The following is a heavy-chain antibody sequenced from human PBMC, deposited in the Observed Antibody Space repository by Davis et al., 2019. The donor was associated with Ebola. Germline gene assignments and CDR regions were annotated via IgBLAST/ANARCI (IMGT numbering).Heavy chain of an antibody. CDR3: ARDYWATEGAFDV. CDR2: AYYSGPT. V-gene: IGHV4-61*01. CDR1: PGSVNSGSSY. D-gene: IGHD2-8*02. Sequence: SETLSLTCPLSPGSVNSGSSYWTWIRQPPGKGLDWTGNAYYSGPTTYNPSLKSPVTISVDTSENQFSLNLISVTAADTAVYYCARDYWATEGAFDVWGQGTLVTVSS. J-gene: IGHJ3*01.